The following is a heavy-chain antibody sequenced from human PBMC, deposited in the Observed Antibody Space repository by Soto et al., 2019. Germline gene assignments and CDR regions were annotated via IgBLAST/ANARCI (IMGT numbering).Heavy chain of an antibody. V-gene: IGHV3-30-3*01. CDR3: ARGFRMYHDFWSGNDAFDI. CDR2: ISLEGNKK. D-gene: IGHD3-3*01. CDR1: GSTLRTIQ. J-gene: IGHJ3*02. Sequence: QVQVVESGGGVVQPGGPWGLSVPASGSTLRTIQIHGFAQPQARGRGGGAVISLEGNKKPYADPVKGRFTFSRDKSENTLYLQMNSLRPEDTAVYYCARGFRMYHDFWSGNDAFDIWGQGTMVTVSS.